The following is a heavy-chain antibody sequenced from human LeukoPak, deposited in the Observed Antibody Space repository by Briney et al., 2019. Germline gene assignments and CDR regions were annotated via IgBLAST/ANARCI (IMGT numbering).Heavy chain of an antibody. D-gene: IGHD2-15*01. J-gene: IGHJ6*02. V-gene: IGHV3-53*01. CDR1: GFTFSSYA. CDR2: IYSGGST. CDR3: ARVRVGYCSGGSCPGSGMDV. Sequence: GGSLRLSCAASGFTFSSYAMSWVRQAPGKGLEWVSVIYSGGSTYYADSVKGRFTISRDNSKNTLYLQMNSLRAEDTAVYYCARVRVGYCSGGSCPGSGMDVWGQGTTVTVSS.